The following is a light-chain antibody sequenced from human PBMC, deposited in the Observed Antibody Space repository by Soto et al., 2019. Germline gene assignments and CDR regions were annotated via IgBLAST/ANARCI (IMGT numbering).Light chain of an antibody. J-gene: IGLJ1*01. CDR3: GTGVSSLSAYV. V-gene: IGLV1-51*01. CDR1: SSNIGNNY. CDR2: DNN. Sequence: QSVLTQPPSVSAAPGQKVTISCSGSSSNIGNNYVSWYQQLPGTAPKLLIYDNNKRPSGIPDRFSGSKSGTSATLGITGLQTGVEAAYYCGTGVSSLSAYVVGTGTKVTVL.